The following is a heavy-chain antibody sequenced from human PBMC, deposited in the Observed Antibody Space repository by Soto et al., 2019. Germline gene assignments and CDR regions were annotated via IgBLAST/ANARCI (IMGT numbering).Heavy chain of an antibody. D-gene: IGHD3-3*01. CDR1: GYTFTSYG. Sequence: ASVKVSFKASGYTFTSYGISWLRQAPGQGLEWMGWISAYNGNTNYAQKLQGRVTTTTDTSTSTAYMELRSLRSDDTAVYYCARGHVLRFLEWLPHYYYGMDVWGQGTTVTV. V-gene: IGHV1-18*01. CDR3: ARGHVLRFLEWLPHYYYGMDV. J-gene: IGHJ6*02. CDR2: ISAYNGNT.